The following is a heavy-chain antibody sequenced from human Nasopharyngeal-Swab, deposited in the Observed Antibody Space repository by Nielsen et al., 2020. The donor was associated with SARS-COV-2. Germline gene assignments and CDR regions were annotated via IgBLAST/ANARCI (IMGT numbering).Heavy chain of an antibody. Sequence: SEPLSLPFAISGDSVTSYSCAWIRQPPGKGLEWIGSFYHSGHTYHNLTLKSRVTISVDTSKNQVSLNLTSVTAADTAVYYCARHLSDVDCPMVPWFDPWGQGTLVTVSS. V-gene: IGHV4-38-2*01. CDR2: FYHSGHT. CDR3: ARHLSDVDCPMVPWFDP. J-gene: IGHJ5*02. D-gene: IGHD3-10*01. CDR1: GDSVTSYS.